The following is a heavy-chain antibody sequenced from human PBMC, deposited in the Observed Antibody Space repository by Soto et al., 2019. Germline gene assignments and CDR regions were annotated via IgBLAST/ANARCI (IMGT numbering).Heavy chain of an antibody. V-gene: IGHV4-30-2*01. Sequence: QLQLQESGSGLVKPSQTLSLTCAVSGGSISSGGYSWSWIRQPPGKGLEWIGYIYHSGTTYYNPSLKSRVTISVDRSKNQFSLKLSFVTAADTAVYSCARRRGFPYYYGMDVWGQGTTVTVSS. J-gene: IGHJ6*02. CDR2: IYHSGTT. CDR1: GGSISSGGYS. CDR3: ARRRGFPYYYGMDV. D-gene: IGHD5-12*01.